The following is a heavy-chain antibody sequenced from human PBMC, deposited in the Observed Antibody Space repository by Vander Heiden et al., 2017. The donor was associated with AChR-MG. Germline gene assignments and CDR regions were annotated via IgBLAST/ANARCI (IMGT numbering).Heavy chain of an antibody. D-gene: IGHD3-22*01. Sequence: EVQLVESGGGLVKSGASLRHSCAASGLIFTNAWMSVVRQAPGKGLGWVGRIKGKADDWTTDYAAPVKGRFTMSRDDSKTTVYLQMNSLETEDTAVYFCTTAHYYDSTYDYWGQGTLVTVSS. CDR2: IKGKADDWTT. CDR1: GLIFTNAW. CDR3: TTAHYYDSTYDY. J-gene: IGHJ4*02. V-gene: IGHV3-15*01.